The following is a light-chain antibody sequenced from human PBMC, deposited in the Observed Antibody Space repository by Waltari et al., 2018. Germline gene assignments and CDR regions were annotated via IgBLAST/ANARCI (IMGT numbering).Light chain of an antibody. CDR3: QQSYRAPRR. CDR1: QYINNY. J-gene: IGKJ1*01. Sequence: DIQMTQSPSSLSASVGDRVLITCRASQYINNYLNWYQQKPGKAPYLLIYAASTLHVGVPSRFSGSGSGTEFTLTISGIQTEDFAAYYCQQSYRAPRRVGQGTKVEVK. V-gene: IGKV1-39*01. CDR2: AAS.